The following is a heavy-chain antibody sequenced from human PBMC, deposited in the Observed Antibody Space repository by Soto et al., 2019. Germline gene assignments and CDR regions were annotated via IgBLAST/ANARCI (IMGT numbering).Heavy chain of an antibody. CDR1: GYSLSGYY. CDR3: ARGWGIAAPGPNWFDP. CDR2: INPNSGGT. J-gene: IGHJ5*02. V-gene: IGHV1-2*02. D-gene: IGHD6-13*01. Sequence: ASVKVSCKASGYSLSGYYLHWVRQAPGQGPEWMGWINPNSGGTKYVQKLQGRVTVNRDTSISTVYLELSRLGSDDTAVYYCARGWGIAAPGPNWFDPWGQGTLVTVSS.